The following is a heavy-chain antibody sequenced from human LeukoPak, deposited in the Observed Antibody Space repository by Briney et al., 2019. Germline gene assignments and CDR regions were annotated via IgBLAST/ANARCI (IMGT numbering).Heavy chain of an antibody. D-gene: IGHD5-18*01. J-gene: IGHJ4*02. CDR2: IYHSGST. CDR1: GYSISSGYY. CDR3: SRSYSYGLSFDY. Sequence: EPSETLSLTCAVSGYSISSGYYWGWIRQPPRKGLEWIGSIYHSGSTYYNPSLKSRVTISVDTSKNQFSLKLSSVTAADTAVDYCSRSYSYGLSFDYWGQGTLVTVSS. V-gene: IGHV4-38-2*01.